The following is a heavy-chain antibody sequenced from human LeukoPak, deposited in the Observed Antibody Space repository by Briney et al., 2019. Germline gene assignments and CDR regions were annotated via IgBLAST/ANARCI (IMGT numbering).Heavy chain of an antibody. V-gene: IGHV4-59*01. CDR2: IYYTGST. Sequence: PSETLSLTCTVSGGSISSYYWSWIRQPPGKGLEWIGYIYYTGSTSYNPSLKSRVTISVDTSKKQFSLKLSSVTAADTAVYYCARDRMVRGVIIGYYGMDVWGQGTTVTVSS. J-gene: IGHJ6*02. CDR3: ARDRMVRGVIIGYYGMDV. D-gene: IGHD3-10*01. CDR1: GGSISSYY.